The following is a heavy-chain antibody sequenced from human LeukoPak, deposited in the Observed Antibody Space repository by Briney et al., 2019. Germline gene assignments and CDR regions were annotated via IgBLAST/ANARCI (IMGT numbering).Heavy chain of an antibody. CDR1: GGSISSYY. D-gene: IGHD4-23*01. CDR2: IYYSGAT. CDR3: ARGSRNSVDY. V-gene: IGHV4-59*01. J-gene: IGHJ4*02. Sequence: KPSETLSLTCTVSGGSISSYYWSWIRQPPGKGLEWIGYIYYSGATNYNPSLKSRVTISVDTSKNQFSLRLSSVTAADTAAYYCARGSRNSVDYWGQGTLVTVSS.